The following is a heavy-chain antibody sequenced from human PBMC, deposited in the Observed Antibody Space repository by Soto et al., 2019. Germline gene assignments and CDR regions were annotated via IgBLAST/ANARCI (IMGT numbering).Heavy chain of an antibody. CDR1: GFTFSSYS. J-gene: IGHJ4*02. Sequence: EVQLVESGGGLVKPGGSLRLSCAASGFTFSSYSMNWVRQAPGKGLEWVSSISSSSSYIYYADSVKGRFTISRDNANKSPYLQRSSRRAEDTAVYYCARGLVDYWGQGTLVTVSS. CDR2: ISSSSSYI. V-gene: IGHV3-21*04. CDR3: ARGLVDY.